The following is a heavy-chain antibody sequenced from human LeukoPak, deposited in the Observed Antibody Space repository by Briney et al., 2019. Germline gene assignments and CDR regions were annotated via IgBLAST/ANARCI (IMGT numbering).Heavy chain of an antibody. Sequence: PGGSLRLSCAASGFTFSSYAMSWARQAPGKGLEGVSAISGSGGSTYYADSVKGRFTISRDNSKNTLYLQMNSLRAEDTAVYYCATRDGTTGWFDPWGQGTLVTVSS. J-gene: IGHJ5*02. CDR3: ATRDGTTGWFDP. CDR2: ISGSGGST. V-gene: IGHV3-23*01. D-gene: IGHD4-11*01. CDR1: GFTFSSYA.